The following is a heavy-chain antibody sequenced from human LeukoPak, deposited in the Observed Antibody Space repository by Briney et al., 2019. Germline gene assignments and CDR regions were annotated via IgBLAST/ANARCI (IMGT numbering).Heavy chain of an antibody. CDR2: INWNGGST. Sequence: GGSLRLSCAASGFTFNDYGMSWVRQAPGKGLEWVSGINWNGGSTGYADSVKGRFTISRDNAKNSLYLQMNSLRAEDTALYYCARDQGLSSYYYYMDVWGKGTTVTVSS. J-gene: IGHJ6*03. CDR3: ARDQGLSSYYYYMDV. CDR1: GFTFNDYG. D-gene: IGHD3/OR15-3a*01. V-gene: IGHV3-20*04.